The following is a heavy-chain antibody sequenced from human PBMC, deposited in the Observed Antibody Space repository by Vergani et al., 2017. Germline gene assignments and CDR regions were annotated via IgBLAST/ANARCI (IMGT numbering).Heavy chain of an antibody. Sequence: EVQLLESGGGLVQPGGSLKLSCAASGFTFSGSAMHWVRQASGKGLEWVGRIRSKANSYATAYAASVKGRFTISRDDSKNTAYLQMNSLKTEDTAVYYCTRRSTSGYYGMDVWGQGTTVTVSS. CDR1: GFTFSGSA. V-gene: IGHV3-73*02. J-gene: IGHJ6*02. CDR3: TRRSTSGYYGMDV. CDR2: IRSKANSYAT.